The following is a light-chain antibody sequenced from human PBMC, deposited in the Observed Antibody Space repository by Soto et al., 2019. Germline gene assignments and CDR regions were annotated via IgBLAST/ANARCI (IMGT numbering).Light chain of an antibody. CDR3: ATWDDILNGL. Sequence: QSVLTQPPSASGTPGQRVTISCSGSRSNIGSKTVNWYQQLPGTAPKLLIYSNNQRPSGVPDRFSGSKSGTSASLAISGHQSDFEADSSCATWDDILNGLFGTGTMVPVL. V-gene: IGLV1-44*01. J-gene: IGLJ1*01. CDR2: SNN. CDR1: RSNIGSKT.